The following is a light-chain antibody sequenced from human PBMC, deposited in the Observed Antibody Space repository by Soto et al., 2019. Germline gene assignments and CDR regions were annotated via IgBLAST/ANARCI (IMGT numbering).Light chain of an antibody. V-gene: IGKV1-27*01. J-gene: IGKJ4*01. CDR1: QGISNY. CDR2: AAS. CDR3: QKYNSDTLT. Sequence: IQLTQSPSSLSAFVGYRVTITCRASQGISNYLAWYQKKPGRVPKLLIYAASTLQAGVPSRLSGSGYGTDFTLTISSMQPEDVAAYYCQKYNSDTLTFGGGTKVDIK.